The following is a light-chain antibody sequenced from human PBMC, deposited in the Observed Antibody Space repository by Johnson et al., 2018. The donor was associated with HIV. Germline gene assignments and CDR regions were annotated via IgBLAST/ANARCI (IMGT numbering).Light chain of an antibody. CDR2: DNN. J-gene: IGLJ1*01. V-gene: IGLV1-51*01. CDR3: GTWDSSLSAAV. Sequence: QLVLSQPPSVSAAPGQKVTISCSGSSSNIGNHYVSWFKQLPGTAPKLLIYDNNKRPSGIPDRFSGSKSGTSATLGITGLQTGDEADYYCGTWDSSLSAAVFGTGTKVTVL. CDR1: SSNIGNHY.